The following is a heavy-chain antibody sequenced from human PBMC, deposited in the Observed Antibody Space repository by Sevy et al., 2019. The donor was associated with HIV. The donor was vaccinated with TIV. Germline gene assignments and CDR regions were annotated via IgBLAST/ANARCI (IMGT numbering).Heavy chain of an antibody. CDR3: AGENAWGRGYS. V-gene: IGHV4-59*08. CDR1: GGSITSLY. CDR2: IYYNGHI. Sequence: SETLSLTCTVSGGSITSLYWNWIRQPPGKGLEWIANIYYNGHINYNPSLKSRVTLSLDTSKNPFSLRLSSVTAAGTAMYYCAGENAWGRGYSWGQGTLVTVSS. D-gene: IGHD1-26*01. J-gene: IGHJ4*02.